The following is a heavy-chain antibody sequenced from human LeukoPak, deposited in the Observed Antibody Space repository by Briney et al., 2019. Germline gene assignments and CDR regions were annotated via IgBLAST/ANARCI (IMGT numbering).Heavy chain of an antibody. D-gene: IGHD7-27*01. CDR2: IYHSGSA. CDR3: ARKPNWGLAPFDY. CDR1: GGSISSSNW. Sequence: SGTLSLTCAVSGGSISSSNWWSWVRQPPGKGLEWIGEIYHSGSANCNPSLKSRVTISVDNSKNQFSLKLSSVTAADTAVYYCARKPNWGLAPFDYWGQGTLVTVSS. V-gene: IGHV4-4*02. J-gene: IGHJ4*02.